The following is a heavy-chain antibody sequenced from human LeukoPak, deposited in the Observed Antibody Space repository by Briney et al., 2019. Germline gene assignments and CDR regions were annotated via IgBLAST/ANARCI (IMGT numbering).Heavy chain of an antibody. D-gene: IGHD6-25*01. Sequence: SQTLSLTCDVSGGSVTSTNWWTWFRQPPGKGLEWIGEVHLDGRTNYNPSLKSRLVMSADLPENHISLKLTSVTAADTAVYYCAREGGFYRPLDYSGQGTLVTVSS. CDR2: VHLDGRT. J-gene: IGHJ4*02. CDR3: AREGGFYRPLDY. V-gene: IGHV4-4*02. CDR1: GGSVTSTNW.